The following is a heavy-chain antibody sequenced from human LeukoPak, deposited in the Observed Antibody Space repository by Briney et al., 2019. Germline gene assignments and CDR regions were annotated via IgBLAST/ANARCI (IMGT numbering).Heavy chain of an antibody. D-gene: IGHD3-10*01. V-gene: IGHV1-2*02. CDR2: INPNSGGT. J-gene: IGHJ6*02. Sequence: ASVKVSCKASGYTFTGYYMHWVRQAPGQGLEWMGWINPNSGGTNYAQKFQGRVTMTRDTSISTAYMELSRLRSDDTAVYYCASGGSGSYYRVYYYGMDVWGQGTTVTVSS. CDR1: GYTFTGYY. CDR3: ASGGSGSYYRVYYYGMDV.